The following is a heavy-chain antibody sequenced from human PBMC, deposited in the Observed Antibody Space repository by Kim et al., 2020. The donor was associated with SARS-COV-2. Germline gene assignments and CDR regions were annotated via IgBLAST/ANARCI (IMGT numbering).Heavy chain of an antibody. D-gene: IGHD3-16*02. CDR2: IYYSGNT. J-gene: IGHJ3*02. CDR1: GGSISSGGYY. Sequence: SETLSLTCTVSGGSISSGGYYWSWIRQHPGKGLEWIGYIYYSGNTHYNPSLKSRVTISVDTSKNQFSLKLSSVTAADTAVYYCAREGDDYVWGSYRYGAFEIWGQGTMGTVSS. V-gene: IGHV4-31*03. CDR3: AREGDDYVWGSYRYGAFEI.